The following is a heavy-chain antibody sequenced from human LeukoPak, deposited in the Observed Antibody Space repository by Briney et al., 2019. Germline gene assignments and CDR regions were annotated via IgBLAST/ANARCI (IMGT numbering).Heavy chain of an antibody. CDR2: IYYSGST. Sequence: ASETLSLTCTVSGGSISSSGYCWGWIRQPPGKGLEWIGSIYYSGSTYYNPSLKSRVTISVDTSKNQFSLKLSSVTAAGTAVYYCARDGPSDSSSWYRRFDYWGQGTLVTVSS. J-gene: IGHJ4*02. V-gene: IGHV4-39*07. D-gene: IGHD6-13*01. CDR1: GGSISSSGYC. CDR3: ARDGPSDSSSWYRRFDY.